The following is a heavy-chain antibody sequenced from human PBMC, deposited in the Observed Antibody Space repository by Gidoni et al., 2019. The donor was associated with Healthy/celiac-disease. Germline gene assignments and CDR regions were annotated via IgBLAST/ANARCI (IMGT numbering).Heavy chain of an antibody. Sequence: EVQLVASGGGLVQPGGSLRLPCAASGFTFRSYSMNWVRQAPGKGLEGVSYTSSSSSTIYYADSVKGRFTISRDNAKNSLYLQMNSLRDEDTAVYYCASDRAYYDFWSGFDYWGQGTLVTVSS. CDR2: TSSSSSTI. CDR1: GFTFRSYS. J-gene: IGHJ4*02. CDR3: ASDRAYYDFWSGFDY. D-gene: IGHD3-3*01. V-gene: IGHV3-48*02.